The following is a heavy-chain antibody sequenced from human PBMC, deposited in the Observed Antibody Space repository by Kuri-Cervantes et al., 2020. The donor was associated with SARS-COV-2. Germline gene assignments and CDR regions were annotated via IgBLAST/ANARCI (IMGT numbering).Heavy chain of an antibody. D-gene: IGHD2-2*02. CDR2: INPNSGGT. CDR3: ETGGKYQLLYRCEYYFDY. V-gene: IGHV1-2*02. Sequence: VKVPCNASGYTFTSYYMHWVRQAPGQGLEWMGWINPNSGGTNYAQKFQGRVTMTRDTFISTSYMELSRLRSDDTAVYYCETGGKYQLLYRCEYYFDYWGQGTLVTVSS. CDR1: GYTFTSYY. J-gene: IGHJ4*02.